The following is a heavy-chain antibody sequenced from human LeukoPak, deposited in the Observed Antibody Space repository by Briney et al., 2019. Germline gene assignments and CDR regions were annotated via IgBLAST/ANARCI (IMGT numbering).Heavy chain of an antibody. CDR2: IIPIVGTA. D-gene: IGHD2-2*01. Sequence: SVKVSCKASGGTFSSYAISWVRQAPGQGLEWMGGIIPIVGTANYAQKFKGRVTITADESTSTAYMELSSLRSEDTAVYYCATADCSSTSCYGAHNWFNPWGQGTLVTVSS. CDR1: GGTFSSYA. V-gene: IGHV1-69*13. J-gene: IGHJ5*02. CDR3: ATADCSSTSCYGAHNWFNP.